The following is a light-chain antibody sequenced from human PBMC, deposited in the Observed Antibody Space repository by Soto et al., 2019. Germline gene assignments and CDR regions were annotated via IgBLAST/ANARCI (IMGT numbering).Light chain of an antibody. V-gene: IGKV1-9*01. J-gene: IGKJ1*01. CDR2: ATS. CDR3: QQYSTYTPRT. CDR1: QDIANY. Sequence: DIQLTQSPSFLSASVGDRVTITCRASQDIANYLAWYQQKPGKAPKFLIYATSTFQSGLPSRFSGSGSGTEFTLTISSLQPDDFATYYCQQYSTYTPRTFGQGTKVDIK.